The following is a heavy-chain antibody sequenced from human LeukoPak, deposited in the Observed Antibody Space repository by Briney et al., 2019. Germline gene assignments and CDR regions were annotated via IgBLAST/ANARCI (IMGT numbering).Heavy chain of an antibody. D-gene: IGHD6-13*01. V-gene: IGHV3-23*01. CDR3: TTVLSSNRYNLCDY. CDR2: ISNSGDST. Sequence: GGSLRLSCAASGFTFSSYSMSWVRQALGKGLEWVSVISNSGDSTYSADSVKGRFTISRDNAKNTLYLQMNSLGAEDTAVYYCTTVLSSNRYNLCDYRGQGTLVTVSS. CDR1: GFTFSSYS. J-gene: IGHJ4*02.